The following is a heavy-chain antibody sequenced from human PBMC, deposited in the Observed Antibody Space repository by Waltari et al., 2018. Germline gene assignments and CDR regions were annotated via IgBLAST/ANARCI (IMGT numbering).Heavy chain of an antibody. V-gene: IGHV4-38-2*01. CDR2: IYHSGST. Sequence: QVQLQESGPGLVKPSETLSLTCAVSGYSISSGYYWGWIRQPPGKGLEWIGNIYHSGSTHYTPSLKRRVTRAVDTSKNQFSLKLSSVTAADTAVYYCARRAAITAAGPTYYMDVWGKGTTVTVAS. CDR1: GYSISSGYY. D-gene: IGHD6-13*01. CDR3: ARRAAITAAGPTYYMDV. J-gene: IGHJ6*03.